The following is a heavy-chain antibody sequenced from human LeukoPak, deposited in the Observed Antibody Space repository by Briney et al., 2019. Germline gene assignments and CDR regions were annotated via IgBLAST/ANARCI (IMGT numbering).Heavy chain of an antibody. Sequence: SQTLSLTCAISGDSISNNNAAWHWIRQSPSGGLEWLGRTYYRSEWYTDYAVSVKSRITINPDTSKNQFSLQLNSVTPEDTAVYYCARDLAGGSLFDYWGQGTLVTVSS. V-gene: IGHV6-1*01. CDR3: ARDLAGGSLFDY. CDR2: TYYRSEWYT. J-gene: IGHJ4*02. D-gene: IGHD2-15*01. CDR1: GDSISNNNAA.